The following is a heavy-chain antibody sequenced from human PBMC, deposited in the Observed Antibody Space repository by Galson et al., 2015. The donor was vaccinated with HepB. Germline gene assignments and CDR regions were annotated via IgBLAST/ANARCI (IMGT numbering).Heavy chain of an antibody. CDR2: INSDGSST. CDR1: GFTFSSYW. D-gene: IGHD3-3*01. Sequence: SLRLSCAASGFTFSSYWVHWVRQAPGKGLVWVSRINSDGSSTSYADSVKGRFTISRDNAKNTLYLQMNSLRAEDTAVYYCARNGYSDCWSGYYQGGWFDPWGQGTLVTVSS. CDR3: ARNGYSDCWSGYYQGGWFDP. V-gene: IGHV3-74*01. J-gene: IGHJ5*02.